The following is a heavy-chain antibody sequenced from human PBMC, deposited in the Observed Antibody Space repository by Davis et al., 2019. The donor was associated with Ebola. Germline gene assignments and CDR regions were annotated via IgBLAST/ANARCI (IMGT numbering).Heavy chain of an antibody. CDR2: ISSSSSYI. D-gene: IGHD3-22*01. V-gene: IGHV3-21*04. CDR1: GFTFSTYS. J-gene: IGHJ6*04. Sequence: GESLKISCAASGFTFSTYSMSWVRQAPGKGLEWVSSISSSSSYIYYADSVKGRFTISRDNAKNSLYLQMNSLRAEDTAVYYCARVVYYYDSSGYFTVGDGMDVWGKGTTVTVSS. CDR3: ARVVYYYDSSGYFTVGDGMDV.